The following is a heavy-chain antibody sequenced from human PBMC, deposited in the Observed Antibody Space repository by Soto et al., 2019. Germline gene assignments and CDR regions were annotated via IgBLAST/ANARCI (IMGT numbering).Heavy chain of an antibody. V-gene: IGHV3-23*01. Sequence: GGSLRLFCAASGFTFSSYAMSWVRQAPGKGLEWVSAISGSGGSTYYADSVKGRFTISRDNSKNTLYLQMNSLRAEDTAVYYCAKDTGSFGVVISYYYYYGMDVWGQGTTVTVSS. CDR2: ISGSGGST. D-gene: IGHD3-3*01. J-gene: IGHJ6*02. CDR3: AKDTGSFGVVISYYYYYGMDV. CDR1: GFTFSSYA.